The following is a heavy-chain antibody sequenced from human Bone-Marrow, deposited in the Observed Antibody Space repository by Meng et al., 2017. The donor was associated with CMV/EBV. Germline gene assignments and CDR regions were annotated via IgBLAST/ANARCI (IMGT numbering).Heavy chain of an antibody. CDR1: GFTVSSNY. J-gene: IGHJ6*01. V-gene: IGHV3-30*02. Sequence: GESLKISCAASGFTVSSNYMSWVRQAPGKGLEWVAFIRYDGSNKYYADSVKGRFTISRDNSKNTLYLQMNSLRAEDTAVYYCAKSLDSKQLDNYGMDVWGQGTTVTVA. CDR2: IRYDGSNK. CDR3: AKSLDSKQLDNYGMDV. D-gene: IGHD4-11*01.